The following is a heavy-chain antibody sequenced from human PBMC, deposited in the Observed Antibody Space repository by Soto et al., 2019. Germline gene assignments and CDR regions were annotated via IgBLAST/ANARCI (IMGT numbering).Heavy chain of an antibody. J-gene: IGHJ5*02. D-gene: IGHD6-13*01. CDR2: IYYSGST. CDR1: GGSISSYY. CDR3: ARRGSSLEWFDP. V-gene: IGHV4-59*08. Sequence: PSETLSLTCTVSGGSISSYYWSWIRQPPGKGLEWIGYIYYSGSTNYNPSLKSRVTISVDTSKNKFCLKLSSVPAADTPVYYCARRGSSLEWFDPWGQGTLVTVSS.